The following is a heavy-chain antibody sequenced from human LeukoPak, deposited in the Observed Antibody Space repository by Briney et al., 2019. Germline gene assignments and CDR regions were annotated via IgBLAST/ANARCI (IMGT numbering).Heavy chain of an antibody. J-gene: IGHJ2*01. CDR1: GFTFSSYW. Sequence: QPGGSLRLSCAASGFTFSSYWMHWVRQVPGKGLVWVSRISSDGSSTSYADSVKGRFTISRDNAKNTLYLQMNSLRAEDTAVYYCAKDASKIPYWYFDLWGRGTLVTVSS. CDR2: ISSDGSST. V-gene: IGHV3-74*01. CDR3: AKDASKIPYWYFDL.